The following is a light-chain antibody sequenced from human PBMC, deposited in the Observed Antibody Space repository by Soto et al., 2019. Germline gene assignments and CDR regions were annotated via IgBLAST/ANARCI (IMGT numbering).Light chain of an antibody. Sequence: IVLTQSPGTLSLSPGERATLSCRASQSLRDTYLAWYQQKPGQAPRLLIYGASSRATDIPDRFSGAGSGTDFTLTISRLEPEDFAVYYCQHYGSSPGTFGQGTKVEIK. V-gene: IGKV3-20*01. CDR2: GAS. J-gene: IGKJ1*01. CDR1: QSLRDTY. CDR3: QHYGSSPGT.